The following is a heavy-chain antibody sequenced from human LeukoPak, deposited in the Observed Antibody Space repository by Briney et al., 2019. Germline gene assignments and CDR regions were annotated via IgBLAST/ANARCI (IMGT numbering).Heavy chain of an antibody. Sequence: GGSLRLSCAASGFTFSNAWMSWVRQAPGKGLEWVGRIKSKTDGGTTDYAAPVKGRFTISRDDSKNTLYLQMSSLRAEDTAVYYCAKDSTHYRVWDDYDSRGLSYWGQGTLVTVSS. CDR2: IKSKTDGGTT. J-gene: IGHJ4*02. D-gene: IGHD3-22*01. CDR1: GFTFSNAW. CDR3: AKDSTHYRVWDDYDSRGLSY. V-gene: IGHV3-15*01.